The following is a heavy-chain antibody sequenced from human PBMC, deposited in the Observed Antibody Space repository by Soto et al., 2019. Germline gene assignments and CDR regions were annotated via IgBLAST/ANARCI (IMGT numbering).Heavy chain of an antibody. J-gene: IGHJ5*02. CDR1: GFTFSNAW. D-gene: IGHD3-16*01. Sequence: GGSLRLSCAASGFTFSNAWMSWVRQAPGKGLEWVGRIKSKTGGGTTDYAAPVKGRFTISRDDSKNTLYLQMNSLKTEDTAVYYCTTDPPGDWFDPWGQGTLVTVSS. CDR2: IKSKTGGGTT. CDR3: TTDPPGDWFDP. V-gene: IGHV3-15*01.